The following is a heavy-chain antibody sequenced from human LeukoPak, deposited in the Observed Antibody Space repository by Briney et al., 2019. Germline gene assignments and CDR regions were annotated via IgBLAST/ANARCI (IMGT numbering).Heavy chain of an antibody. CDR1: GFTFSSYS. D-gene: IGHD6-13*01. Sequence: GGSLRLSCAASGFTFSSYSMNWVREAPGKGLEGGSSITCSRCYIYYAESVKGRFTIYRDNAKTSLYLQMNSLRAEDTAVYYCARDRRAAAGTRWFDPWGQGTLVTVSP. V-gene: IGHV3-21*01. CDR3: ARDRRAAAGTRWFDP. J-gene: IGHJ5*02. CDR2: ITCSRCYI.